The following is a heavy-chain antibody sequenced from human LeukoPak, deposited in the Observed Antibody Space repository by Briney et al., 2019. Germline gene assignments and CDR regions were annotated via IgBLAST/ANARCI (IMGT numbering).Heavy chain of an antibody. V-gene: IGHV3-23*01. CDR3: AKYITVGTNSYYYYMDV. J-gene: IGHJ6*03. D-gene: IGHD4-11*01. Sequence: GGSLRLSCAASGFTITTVAMTWVRQAPGKGLAWASYIGGTGVSTYYADSVRGRFTISRDNSKNTLFLQMNSLRAEDTAVYYCAKYITVGTNSYYYYMDVWGKGTTVTVSS. CDR2: IGGTGVST. CDR1: GFTITTVA.